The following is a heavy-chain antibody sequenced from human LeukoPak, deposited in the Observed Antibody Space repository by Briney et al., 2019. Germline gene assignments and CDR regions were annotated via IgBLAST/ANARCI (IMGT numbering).Heavy chain of an antibody. Sequence: GGSLRLSCAASGFTFSSYWMHWVRQAPGKGLVWVSRIYTDGSSANYADSVKGRFTISRDNAKNTVYLQMNSLRVEDTGVYYCASALTTVTPHFHCWGQGTLVTVSS. CDR2: IYTDGSSA. CDR3: ASALTTVTPHFHC. CDR1: GFTFSSYW. D-gene: IGHD4-17*01. V-gene: IGHV3-74*01. J-gene: IGHJ4*02.